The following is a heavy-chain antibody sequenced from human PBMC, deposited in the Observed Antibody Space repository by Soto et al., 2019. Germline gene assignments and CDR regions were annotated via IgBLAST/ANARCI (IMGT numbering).Heavy chain of an antibody. CDR2: ISGSAGST. J-gene: IGHJ4*02. Sequence: EVQLLESGGGLVQPGGSLRLSCAASGFTFSSYAMSWVHQAPGKRLEWVSAISGSAGSTYYADSETSRFTITRDNTRNPVHLYVNRLGAEDTVVYYWAKGSDGGGYYRFDYWGQGTLFTFAS. CDR1: GFTFSSYA. CDR3: AKGSDGGGYYRFDY. V-gene: IGHV3-23*01. D-gene: IGHD3-22*01.